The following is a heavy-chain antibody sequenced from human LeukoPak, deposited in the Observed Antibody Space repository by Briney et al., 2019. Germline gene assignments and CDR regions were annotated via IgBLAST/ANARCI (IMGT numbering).Heavy chain of an antibody. CDR1: GFTFSDYG. V-gene: IGHV3-48*02. Sequence: GGSLRLSCAASGFTFSDYGMNWVRQAPGKGLEWVSYISSASGTIYYADSVKGRFTISIDNAKNSLYLQMNSLRDEDTAVYYCAVGLGYSSGWSADYWGQGTLVTVSS. CDR2: ISSASGTI. D-gene: IGHD6-19*01. CDR3: AVGLGYSSGWSADY. J-gene: IGHJ4*02.